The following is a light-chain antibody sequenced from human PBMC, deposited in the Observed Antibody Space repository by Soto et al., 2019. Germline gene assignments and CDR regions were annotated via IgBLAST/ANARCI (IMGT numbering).Light chain of an antibody. Sequence: EIVMTQSPATLSVSPGERATLSCRASQSVSSNLAWYQQKPGQAPRLLIYGASTRATGIPARSSGSGSGTEFTLTISSLQSEDFAVYYCQQYNNWLPYTFGQGTKVDIK. J-gene: IGKJ2*01. CDR3: QQYNNWLPYT. CDR2: GAS. CDR1: QSVSSN. V-gene: IGKV3-15*01.